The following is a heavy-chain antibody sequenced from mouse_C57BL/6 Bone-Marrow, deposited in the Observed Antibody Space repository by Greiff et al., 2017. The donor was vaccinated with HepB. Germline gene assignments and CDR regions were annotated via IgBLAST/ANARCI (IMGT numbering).Heavy chain of an antibody. CDR1: GYTFTSYW. CDR3: ARGSLPAY. Sequence: QVQLQQPGAELVMPGASVKLSCKASGYTFTSYWLHWVKQRPGQGLEWIGEIDPSDSYTNYNQKFKCKSTLTVDKSSSTAYMQLSSLTSEDSAVYYCARGSLPAYWGQGTLVTVSA. CDR2: IDPSDSYT. J-gene: IGHJ3*01. V-gene: IGHV1-69*01.